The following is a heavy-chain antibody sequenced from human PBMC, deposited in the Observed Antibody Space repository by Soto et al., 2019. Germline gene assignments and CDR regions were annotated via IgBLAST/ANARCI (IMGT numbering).Heavy chain of an antibody. CDR3: GRESGETWDYEAS. Sequence: ETLSLTCTVSGGSISSYRWSWIRQPAGKGLEWIGRLNNYGSTHYNPSLKSRVTVSVDTSRNQFFLTLRSVTAADSAVYHCGRESGETWDYEASWGQGTPVTVSS. CDR1: GGSISSYR. CDR2: LNNYGST. V-gene: IGHV4-4*07. J-gene: IGHJ5*02. D-gene: IGHD1-7*01.